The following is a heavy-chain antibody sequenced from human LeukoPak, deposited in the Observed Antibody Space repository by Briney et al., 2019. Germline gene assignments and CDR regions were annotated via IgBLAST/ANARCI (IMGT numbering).Heavy chain of an antibody. CDR2: IYHSGST. D-gene: IGHD2-2*02. CDR1: GGSISSYF. CDR3: ARRSFGIVVVPAAIGVSTLYYYYMDV. J-gene: IGHJ6*03. Sequence: SETLSLTCTVSGGSISSYFWSWIRQPPGKGLEWIGYIYHSGSTYYNPSLKSRVTISVDRSKNQFSLKLSSVTAADTAVYYCARRSFGIVVVPAAIGVSTLYYYYMDVWGKGTTVTVSS. V-gene: IGHV4-59*12.